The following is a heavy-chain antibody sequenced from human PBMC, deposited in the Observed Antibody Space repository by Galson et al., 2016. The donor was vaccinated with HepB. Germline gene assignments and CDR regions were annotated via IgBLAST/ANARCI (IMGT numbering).Heavy chain of an antibody. V-gene: IGHV1-46*01. J-gene: IGHJ4*02. Sequence: SCKASGYTFSTYNMHWVRRAPGQGLEWMGIIKPSGGNTIYAQKFQDRITMTRDTSTSTVYMELISLRSEDTAVYYCARELDHSFYFDYWGQGTLLTVSS. CDR1: GYTFSTYN. D-gene: IGHD1-14*01. CDR3: ARELDHSFYFDY. CDR2: IKPSGGNT.